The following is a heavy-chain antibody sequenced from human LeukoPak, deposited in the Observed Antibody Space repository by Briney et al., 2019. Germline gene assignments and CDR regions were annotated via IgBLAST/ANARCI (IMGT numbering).Heavy chain of an antibody. CDR2: ISYDGSNK. Sequence: GGSLRLSCAASGFTFSTYAMTWVRQAPGKGLEWVAVISYDGSNKYYADSVKGRFTISRDNSKNTLYLQMNSLRAEDTAVYYCAKGRSGFDYWGQGTLVTVSS. V-gene: IGHV3-30*18. D-gene: IGHD1-26*01. CDR3: AKGRSGFDY. J-gene: IGHJ4*02. CDR1: GFTFSTYA.